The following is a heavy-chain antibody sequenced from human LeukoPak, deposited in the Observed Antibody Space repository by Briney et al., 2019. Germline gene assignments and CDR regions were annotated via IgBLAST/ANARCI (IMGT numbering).Heavy chain of an antibody. D-gene: IGHD3-22*01. V-gene: IGHV3-15*07. CDR1: GFTFSNAW. J-gene: IGHJ4*02. CDR3: STTYYYDSSEGY. CDR2: IKSKTDGGTT. Sequence: GGSLRLSCAASGFTFSNAWMNWVRQAPGKGREWFGRIKSKTDGGTTDYAAPVKSRFTISRDDSKNTLYLEMNSLKTEDTAVYYCSTTYYYDSSEGYWGQGPLVTVSS.